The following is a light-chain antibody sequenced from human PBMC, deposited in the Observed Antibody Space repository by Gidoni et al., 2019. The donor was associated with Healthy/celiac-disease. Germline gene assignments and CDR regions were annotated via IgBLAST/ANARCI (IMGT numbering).Light chain of an antibody. Sequence: DIQMTQSPSTLSASVGYRVTITCLSSQSISSWMTWYQQTPGKAPKLLLYKASSLESGVPSRFSGSGSGTEFTLTISSLQPDDFATYYCQQYNSYPMYPFGQGSKLESK. J-gene: IGKJ2*01. CDR1: QSISSW. V-gene: IGKV1-5*03. CDR2: KAS. CDR3: QQYNSYPMYP.